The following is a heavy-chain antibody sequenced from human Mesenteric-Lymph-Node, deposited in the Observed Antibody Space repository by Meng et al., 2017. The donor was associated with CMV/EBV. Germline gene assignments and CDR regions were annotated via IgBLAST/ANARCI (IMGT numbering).Heavy chain of an antibody. CDR1: GFTFSNYD. V-gene: IGHV3-30*02. CDR2: IQYEGTNQ. CDR3: VKGRSGSSFYFDY. J-gene: IGHJ4*02. Sequence: GESLKISCAASGFTFSNYDMHWVRQAPDKGLDWVGVIQYEGTNQFYADSAKGRFTISRDNSKNTLYLRMNSLRAEDTAVYYCVKGRSGSSFYFDYWGQGTLVTVSS. D-gene: IGHD1-26*01.